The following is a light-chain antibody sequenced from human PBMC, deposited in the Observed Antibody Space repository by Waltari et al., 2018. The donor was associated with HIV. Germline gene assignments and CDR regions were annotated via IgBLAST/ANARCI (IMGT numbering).Light chain of an antibody. J-gene: IGLJ2*01. CDR3: ALWDDSLNGVL. CDR1: SSNIGRNT. V-gene: IGLV1-44*01. Sequence: QSELSQPPSASGTPGQRVAISCSGSSSNIGRNTVNWYQQLPGTAPKLLIYRNNQRPSGVPDRSSGSKSGTSASLAITGLQSEDEADYYCALWDDSLNGVLFGGGTKLTVL. CDR2: RNN.